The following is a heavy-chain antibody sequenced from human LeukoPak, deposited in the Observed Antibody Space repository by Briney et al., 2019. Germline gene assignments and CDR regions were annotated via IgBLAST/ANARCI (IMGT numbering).Heavy chain of an antibody. D-gene: IGHD3-10*01. CDR3: AREGREFGPHKLAGFDY. J-gene: IGHJ4*02. CDR2: INPNSGAT. CDR1: GYTFTGYY. V-gene: IGHV1-2*02. Sequence: GASVKVSCKTSGYTFTGYYMHWVRQAPGQGLEWMGWINPNSGATNYVQEFQGRVTMTRDTSISTAYMELSGLRSGDTAIFYCAREGREFGPHKLAGFDYWGQGTLVTVSS.